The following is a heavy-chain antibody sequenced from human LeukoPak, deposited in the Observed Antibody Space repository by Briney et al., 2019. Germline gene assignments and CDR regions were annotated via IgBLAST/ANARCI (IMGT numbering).Heavy chain of an antibody. D-gene: IGHD3-22*01. CDR3: ARVGDYENSVSQPFDY. CDR1: GFIFSSFG. V-gene: IGHV3-33*01. CDR2: IWHDGGYK. Sequence: PGGSLRLSCAASGFIFSSFGMHWVRQAPGKGLEWVAVIWHDGGYKYYLDSVKGRFTISRDNAKNTLYLQMNNLRVEDTAVYYCARVGDYENSVSQPFDYWGQGTLVTVSS. J-gene: IGHJ4*02.